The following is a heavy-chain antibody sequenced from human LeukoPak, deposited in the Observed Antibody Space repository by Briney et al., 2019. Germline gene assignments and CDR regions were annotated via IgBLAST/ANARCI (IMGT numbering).Heavy chain of an antibody. CDR1: GYTLTELS. CDR2: FDPEDGET. D-gene: IGHD1-26*01. CDR3: ATGAVGGSYHYYYYYMDV. V-gene: IGHV1-24*01. J-gene: IGHJ6*03. Sequence: AASVKVSCKVSGYTLTELSMHWVRQAPGKGLEWMGGFDPEDGETIYAQKFQGRVTMTEDTSTDTAYMELSSLRSEDTAVYYCATGAVGGSYHYYYYYMDVWGKGTTVTVSS.